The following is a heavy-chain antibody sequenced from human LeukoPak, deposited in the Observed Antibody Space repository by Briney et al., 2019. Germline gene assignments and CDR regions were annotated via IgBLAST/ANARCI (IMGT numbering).Heavy chain of an antibody. Sequence: GASVKVSCKASGYTFTSYDINWVRQATGQGLEWMGGIIPIFGTANYAQKFQGRVTITADKSTSTAYMELSSLRSEDTAVYYCAREDQYDFQPMDVWGKGTTVTVSS. J-gene: IGHJ6*03. CDR3: AREDQYDFQPMDV. CDR2: IIPIFGTA. V-gene: IGHV1-69*06. D-gene: IGHD3-3*01. CDR1: GYTFTSYD.